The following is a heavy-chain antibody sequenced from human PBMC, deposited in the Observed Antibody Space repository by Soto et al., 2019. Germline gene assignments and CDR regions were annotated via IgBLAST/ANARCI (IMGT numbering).Heavy chain of an antibody. CDR1: GYAFTSYY. Sequence: QVQLVQSGAEVKVPGASLKVSCKASGYAFTSYYIHWVRQAPGQGLEWMGIINPDGGSASYPQKFLGRVSLTRDTSTSTVYMEMSRLSSEDSATYYCARDTNVALTFNYFGIDVWGRGTTVIVSS. J-gene: IGHJ6*02. V-gene: IGHV1-46*01. CDR3: ARDTNVALTFNYFGIDV. CDR2: INPDGGSA.